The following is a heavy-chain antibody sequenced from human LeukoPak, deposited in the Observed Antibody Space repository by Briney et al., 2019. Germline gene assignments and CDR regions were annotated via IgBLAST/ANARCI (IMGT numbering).Heavy chain of an antibody. Sequence: PGGSLRLSCAASGFTFSSYEMNWVRQAPGKGLEWVSVISDSGGITYYADSVKGRFTISRDNSKNTLFLQMNSLRAEDTAVYFCAKDARRTSGWYFFDYWGQGTLVTVSS. D-gene: IGHD6-19*01. V-gene: IGHV3-23*01. CDR2: ISDSGGIT. J-gene: IGHJ4*02. CDR3: AKDARRTSGWYFFDY. CDR1: GFTFSSYE.